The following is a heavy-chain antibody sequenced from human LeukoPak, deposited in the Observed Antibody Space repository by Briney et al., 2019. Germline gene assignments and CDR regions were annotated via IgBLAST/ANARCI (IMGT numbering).Heavy chain of an antibody. CDR3: VKVWLLDS. CDR2: ILGTESVW. J-gene: IGHJ4*02. D-gene: IGHD5-12*01. V-gene: IGHV3-48*03. Sequence: GGSLTLSCPATGVSLSSTVINWVRQAPGKGLAWVSYILGTESVWHYADSVKGRFIISLDQANNSVFLSVSRLKADDAAVYYVVKVWLLDSWGQGTLVTVSS. CDR1: GVSLSSTV.